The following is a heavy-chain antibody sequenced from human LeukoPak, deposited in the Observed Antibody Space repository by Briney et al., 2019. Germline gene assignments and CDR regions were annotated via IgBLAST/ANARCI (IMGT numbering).Heavy chain of an antibody. V-gene: IGHV1-46*01. CDR3: ARGGSPSGSHYYYYYYYMDV. D-gene: IGHD1-26*01. CDR1: GYTFTNFY. J-gene: IGHJ6*03. CDR2: INPSGAGT. Sequence: GASVKVSCKASGYTFTNFYMHWVRQAPGQGLEWMAIINPSGAGTSYAQKFQGRVTMTRDTSTSTVYMELSSLRSEDTAVYYCARGGSPSGSHYYYYYYYMDVWGKGTTVTVSS.